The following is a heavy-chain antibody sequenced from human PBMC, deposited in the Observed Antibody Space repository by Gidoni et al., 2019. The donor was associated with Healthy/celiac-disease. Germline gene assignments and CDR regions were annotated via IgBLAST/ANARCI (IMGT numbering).Heavy chain of an antibody. J-gene: IGHJ4*02. D-gene: IGHD4-17*01. V-gene: IGHV3-48*03. CDR1: GFTFSSYE. CDR2: ISSSGSTI. Sequence: EVQLVESGGGLVQPGGSLRLSCAASGFTFSSYEMNWVRQAPGKGLEWVSYISSSGSTIYYADSVKGRFTISRDNAKNSLYLQMNSLRAEDTAVYYCARGGDYGGYYFDYWGQGTLVTVSS. CDR3: ARGGDYGGYYFDY.